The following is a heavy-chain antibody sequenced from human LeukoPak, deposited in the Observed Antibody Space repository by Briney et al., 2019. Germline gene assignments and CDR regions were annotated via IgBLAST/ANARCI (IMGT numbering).Heavy chain of an antibody. D-gene: IGHD3-22*01. CDR2: IYYSGST. J-gene: IGHJ2*01. Sequence: PSETLSLTCTVSGGSISSGGYYWSWIRQHPGKGLEWIGYIYYSGSTYYNPSLKSRVTISVDTSKNQFSLKLSSETAADTAVYYCARLLGSSGYPTDYWYFDLWGRGTLVTVSS. CDR3: ARLLGSSGYPTDYWYFDL. CDR1: GGSISSGGYY. V-gene: IGHV4-31*03.